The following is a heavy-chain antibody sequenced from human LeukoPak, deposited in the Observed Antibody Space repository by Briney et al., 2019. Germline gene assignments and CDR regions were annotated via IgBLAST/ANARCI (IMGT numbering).Heavy chain of an antibody. Sequence: PGGSLRLSCAASGFTFSSYAMSWVRQAPGKGLEWVSAISGSGGSTYYADSVKGRFTISRDNSKNTLYLQMNSLRAEDTAVYYCAKGRALARLSSGQYYFDYWGQGTLVTVSS. CDR3: AKGRALARLSSGQYYFDY. V-gene: IGHV3-23*01. J-gene: IGHJ4*02. CDR1: GFTFSSYA. D-gene: IGHD6-19*01. CDR2: ISGSGGST.